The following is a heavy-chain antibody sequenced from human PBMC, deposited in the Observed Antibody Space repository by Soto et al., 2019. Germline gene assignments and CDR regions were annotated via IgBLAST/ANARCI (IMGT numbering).Heavy chain of an antibody. D-gene: IGHD3-10*01. CDR1: GGAFSGYY. CDR3: ARVSGSYYNRGIDY. CDR2: INHSGST. V-gene: IGHV4-34*01. J-gene: IGHJ4*02. Sequence: QVQLQQWGAGLLKPSETLSLTCAVYGGAFSGYYWGWIRQPPGKGLEWIGEINHSGSTNYNPSLKSRVTISVDTSKNQFSLKLSSVTAADTAVYYCARVSGSYYNRGIDYWGQGTLVTVSS.